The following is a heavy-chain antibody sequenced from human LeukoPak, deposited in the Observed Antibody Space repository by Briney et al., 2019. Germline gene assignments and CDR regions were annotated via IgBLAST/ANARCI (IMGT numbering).Heavy chain of an antibody. D-gene: IGHD1-26*01. J-gene: IGHJ6*03. V-gene: IGHV3-48*01. CDR2: ISSSSSTI. CDR1: GFTFSSYS. Sequence: PGGSLRLSCAASGFTFSSYSMNWVRQAPGKGLEWVSYISSSSSTIYYADSVKGRFTISRDNSKNTLYLQMNSLRAEDTAVYYCAKDGRAATVASIFYYMDVWGKGTTVTVSS. CDR3: AKDGRAATVASIFYYMDV.